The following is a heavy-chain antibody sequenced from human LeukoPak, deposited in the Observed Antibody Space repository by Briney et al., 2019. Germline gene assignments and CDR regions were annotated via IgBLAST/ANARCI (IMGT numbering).Heavy chain of an antibody. J-gene: IGHJ4*02. CDR3: ARRRTRGEVDY. Sequence: GGSLRLSCAAPIFTFYAYWMLGVRPAPGGGRVCVSRIIIGGSNTYYTDSVRGRFTISRDNAKNTLCLQMTSLRAKKTAVYYCARRRTRGEVDYCGEGTLVTASS. CDR2: IIIGGSNT. CDR1: IFTFYAYW. V-gene: IGHV3-74*01. D-gene: IGHD3-10*01.